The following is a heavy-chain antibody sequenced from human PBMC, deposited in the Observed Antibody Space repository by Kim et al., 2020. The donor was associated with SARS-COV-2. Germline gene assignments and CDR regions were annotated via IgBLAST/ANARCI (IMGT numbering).Heavy chain of an antibody. D-gene: IGHD3-3*01. CDR1: GYTLTELS. V-gene: IGHV1-24*01. J-gene: IGHJ6*02. CDR3: ATVPRWSRHYYYYGMDV. CDR2: FDLEDGET. Sequence: ASVKVSCKVSGYTLTELSMHWVRQAPGKGLEWMGGFDLEDGETIYAQKFQGRVTMTEDTSTDTAYMELSSLRSEDTAVYHCATVPRWSRHYYYYGMDVWGQGTTVTVSS.